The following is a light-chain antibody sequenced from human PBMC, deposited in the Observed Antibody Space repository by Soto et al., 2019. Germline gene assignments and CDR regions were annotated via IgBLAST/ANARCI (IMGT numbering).Light chain of an antibody. V-gene: IGKV3-11*01. CDR3: QQRSNWLT. J-gene: IGKJ4*01. CDR1: QSVSSY. Sequence: EIVLTQSPATLSLSPGERATLSCRASQSVSSYLAWYQHKPGQAPRLLIYDASNRSTAIPSRFSGSGSGTDFTLTISRLEPEDFAVYYCQQRSNWLTFGGGTKVELK. CDR2: DAS.